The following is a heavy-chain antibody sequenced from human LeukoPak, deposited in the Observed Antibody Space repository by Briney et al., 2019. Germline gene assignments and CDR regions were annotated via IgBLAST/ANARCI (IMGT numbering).Heavy chain of an antibody. Sequence: GASVKVSCKASGYTFTGYYMHWVRQAPGQGLEWMGWINPNSGGTNYAQKFQGRVTMTRDTSISTAYMELSRLRSDDTAVYYCARKFKAVAGTLFAYWGQGTLVTVSS. CDR1: GYTFTGYY. D-gene: IGHD6-19*01. J-gene: IGHJ4*02. V-gene: IGHV1-2*02. CDR2: INPNSGGT. CDR3: ARKFKAVAGTLFAY.